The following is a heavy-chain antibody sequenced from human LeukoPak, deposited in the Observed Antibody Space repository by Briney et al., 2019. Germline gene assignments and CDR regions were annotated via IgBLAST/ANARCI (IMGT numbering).Heavy chain of an antibody. CDR2: IYSSGST. V-gene: IGHV4-4*07. Sequence: SETLSLTCTVSGASISSYSWSWIRQPAGKGLEWIGRIYSSGSTKHNPSLKSRVIISVDNSKNQLSLRLSSVTAADTAVYYCARDTNAGAAGMFDPWGQGTLVTVSS. CDR3: ARDTNAGAAGMFDP. J-gene: IGHJ5*02. D-gene: IGHD6-13*01. CDR1: GASISSYS.